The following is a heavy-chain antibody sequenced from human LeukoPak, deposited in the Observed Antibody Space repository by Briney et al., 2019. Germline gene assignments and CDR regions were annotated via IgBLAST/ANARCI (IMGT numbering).Heavy chain of an antibody. V-gene: IGHV1-8*02. CDR3: ARRYYYGSGSYYTRLYYFDY. J-gene: IGHJ4*02. CDR1: GYTFSIYG. Sequence: ASVRVSCKASGYTFSIYGFSWVRQAPGQGLEWMGWMNPNSGNTGYAQEFQGRVTMTGNTSISTAYMELSSLRSEDTAVYYCARRYYYGSGSYYTRLYYFDYWGQGTLVTVSS. D-gene: IGHD3-10*01. CDR2: MNPNSGNT.